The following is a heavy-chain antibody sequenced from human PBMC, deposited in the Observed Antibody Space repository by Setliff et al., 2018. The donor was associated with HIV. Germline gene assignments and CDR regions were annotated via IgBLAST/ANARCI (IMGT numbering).Heavy chain of an antibody. CDR3: ARGGSGIAAAGTGKTAFDI. Sequence: VASVKVSCKTSGYTFTTYTIHWVRQAPGQRLEWMGWINAGNGNTKYSQEFQGRVTMTRDTSISTAYMELSSLRSEDTAVYYCARGGSGIAAAGTGKTAFDIWGQGAMVTVSS. CDR2: INAGNGNT. J-gene: IGHJ3*02. V-gene: IGHV1-3*03. D-gene: IGHD6-13*01. CDR1: GYTFTTYT.